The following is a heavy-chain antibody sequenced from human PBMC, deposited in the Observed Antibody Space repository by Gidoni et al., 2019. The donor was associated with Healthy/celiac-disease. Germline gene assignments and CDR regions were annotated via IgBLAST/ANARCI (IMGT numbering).Heavy chain of an antibody. CDR2: ISYDGSNK. CDR3: ATPIGPQYYYGSGREDY. CDR1: GFTFSSYA. D-gene: IGHD3-10*01. Sequence: QVQLVESGGGVVQPGRSLRLPCAASGFTFSSYAMHWVRQAPGKGLEWVAVISYDGSNKYYADSVKGRFTISRDNSKNTLYLQMNSLRAEDTAGYYCATPIGPQYYYGSGREDYWGQGTLVTVSS. J-gene: IGHJ4*02. V-gene: IGHV3-30-3*01.